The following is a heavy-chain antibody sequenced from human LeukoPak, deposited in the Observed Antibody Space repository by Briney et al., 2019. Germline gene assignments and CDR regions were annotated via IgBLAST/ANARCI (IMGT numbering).Heavy chain of an antibody. CDR2: VST. CDR3: ARARYSYGIISYFDS. D-gene: IGHD5-18*01. CDR1: GGSISSSSHY. V-gene: IGHV4-39*01. J-gene: IGHJ4*02. Sequence: SETLSLTCTVSGGSISSSSHYWGWIRQPPGKGLEWIGVSTYYNPSLKNRVTISRDTSKNQFSLKQSSVTAADTAIYYCARARYSYGIISYFDSWGQGTLVTVSS.